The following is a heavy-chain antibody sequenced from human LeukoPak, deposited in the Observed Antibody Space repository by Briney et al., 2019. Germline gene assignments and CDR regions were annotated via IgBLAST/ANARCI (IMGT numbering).Heavy chain of an antibody. Sequence: GESLKISCQASGYSFSSYWIAWVRHVPGKGLEWMGRIYSSDSDTKYSPSFEGQVTISADKSTSNTYLQWSSLRASDSAIHYCARRGYDRSGYSRHFDYWGQGTLVTVPS. CDR2: IYSSDSDT. CDR3: ARRGYDRSGYSRHFDY. CDR1: GYSFSSYW. J-gene: IGHJ4*02. D-gene: IGHD3-22*01. V-gene: IGHV5-51*01.